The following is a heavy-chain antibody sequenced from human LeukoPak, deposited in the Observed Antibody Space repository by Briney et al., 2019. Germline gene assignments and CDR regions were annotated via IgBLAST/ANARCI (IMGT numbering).Heavy chain of an antibody. J-gene: IGHJ6*03. D-gene: IGHD1-1*01. V-gene: IGHV1-69*05. CDR1: GGTFSSYA. CDR3: ARAFKLETQTVYYYYYMDV. CDR2: IIPIFGTA. Sequence: SVKVSCKASGGTFSSYAISWVRQAPGQGLEWMGGIIPIFGTANYAQKFQGRVTITTDESTSTAYMELSSLRSEDTAVYYCARAFKLETQTVYYYYYMDVWGKGTTVTVSS.